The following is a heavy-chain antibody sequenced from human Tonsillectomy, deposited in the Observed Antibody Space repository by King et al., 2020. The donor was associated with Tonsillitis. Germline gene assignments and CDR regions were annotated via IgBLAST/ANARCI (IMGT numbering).Heavy chain of an antibody. Sequence: QLQESGPGLVKPSETLSLTCTLSGGSISSRNYYWGWIRQPPGKGLEWIGSKSYSGSTYYNPSLKSRVTISVDTSKNQFSLKLISVTAADTAVYYCARHDYYDSSGYYYNYFGMDVWGQGTTVPVAS. CDR2: KSYSGST. CDR3: ARHDYYDSSGYYYNYFGMDV. J-gene: IGHJ6*02. V-gene: IGHV4-39*01. D-gene: IGHD3-22*01. CDR1: GGSISSRNYY.